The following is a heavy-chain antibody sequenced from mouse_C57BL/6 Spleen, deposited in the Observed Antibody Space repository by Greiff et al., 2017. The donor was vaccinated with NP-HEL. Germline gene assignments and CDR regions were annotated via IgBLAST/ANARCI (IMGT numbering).Heavy chain of an antibody. V-gene: IGHV1-85*01. CDR1: GYTFTSYD. D-gene: IGHD1-1*01. CDR3: ARRRGYYGSSYPYAMDY. J-gene: IGHJ4*01. CDR2: IYPRDGST. Sequence: QVQLQQSGPELVKPGASVKLSCKASGYTFTSYDLNWVKQRPGQGLEWIGWIYPRDGSTKYNEKFKGKATLTVDTSSSTAYMELHSLTSEDSAVYFCARRRGYYGSSYPYAMDYWGQGTSVTVSS.